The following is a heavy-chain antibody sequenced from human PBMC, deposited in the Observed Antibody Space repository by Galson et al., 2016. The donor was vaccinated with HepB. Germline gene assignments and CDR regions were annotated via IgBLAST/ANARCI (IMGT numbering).Heavy chain of an antibody. CDR2: IGGTGYST. CDR3: AGYCRGGSCSGQGSFDY. J-gene: IGHJ4*02. Sequence: SLRLSCAASGFTFSDYTMSWVRQGPGRGLEWVSGIGGTGYSTYYAGSVTGRFTISRDNSKNTVYLQMNSLRAEDTAVYHCAGYCRGGSCSGQGSFDYWSQGTLVTVSS. CDR1: GFTFSDYT. V-gene: IGHV3-23*01. D-gene: IGHD2-15*01.